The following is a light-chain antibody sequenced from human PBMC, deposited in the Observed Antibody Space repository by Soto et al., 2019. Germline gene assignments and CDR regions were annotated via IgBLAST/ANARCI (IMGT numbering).Light chain of an antibody. CDR3: QQYDSYST. CDR2: AAS. Sequence: DIRMTQSPSSLSASVGDRVTIAFRASQSISSYLNWYQQKPGKAPKLLIYAASSLQSGVPSRFSGSGFGTEFTLTINSLQPDDSATYYCQQYDSYSTFAQGTKVDI. CDR1: QSISSY. J-gene: IGKJ1*01. V-gene: IGKV1-39*01.